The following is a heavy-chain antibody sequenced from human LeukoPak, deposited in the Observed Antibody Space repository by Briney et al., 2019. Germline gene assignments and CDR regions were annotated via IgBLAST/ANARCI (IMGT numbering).Heavy chain of an antibody. CDR3: ARQRLGYCSSTSCPSRYYYYGMDV. V-gene: IGHV4-34*01. J-gene: IGHJ6*02. Sequence: SETLSLTCAVYGGSFSGYYWSWIRQSPGKGLEWIGEINHSGSTNYNPSLKSRVTTSVDTSKNQFSLKLSSVTAADTAVYYCARQRLGYCSSTSCPSRYYYYGMDVWGQGTTVTVSS. CDR1: GGSFSGYY. CDR2: INHSGST. D-gene: IGHD2-2*01.